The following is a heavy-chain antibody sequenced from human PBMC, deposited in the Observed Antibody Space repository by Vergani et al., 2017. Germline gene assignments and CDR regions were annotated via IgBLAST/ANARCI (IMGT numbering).Heavy chain of an antibody. CDR1: GFKFNEFI. D-gene: IGHD3-16*01. Sequence: EGQLVESGGGLAKPGGSLRLSCAASGFKFNEFIMNWVRQAPGKGLEWVSSISGSERYIFYAGSLKGRVTISRNNAENSLDLQLSNLRVDDTGVYYCVRGTKDTRDYYGLDVWGQGTTVTVSS. CDR3: VRGTKDTRDYYGLDV. V-gene: IGHV3-21*06. J-gene: IGHJ6*02. CDR2: ISGSERYI.